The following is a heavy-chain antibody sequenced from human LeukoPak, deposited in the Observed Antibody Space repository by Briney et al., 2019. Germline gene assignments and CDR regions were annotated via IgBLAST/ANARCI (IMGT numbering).Heavy chain of an antibody. CDR3: ARGYNWGSPTRNFYYLDV. V-gene: IGHV4-4*07. CDR1: GGSISSYY. Sequence: SETLSLTCTVSGGSISSYYWSWIRQPAGKGLEWIGRIYTSGSTNYDPSLKSRVTMSVDTSKNQFSLKLRSVTAADTAVYYCARGYNWGSPTRNFYYLDVWGKGTTVTVSS. J-gene: IGHJ6*03. D-gene: IGHD7-27*01. CDR2: IYTSGST.